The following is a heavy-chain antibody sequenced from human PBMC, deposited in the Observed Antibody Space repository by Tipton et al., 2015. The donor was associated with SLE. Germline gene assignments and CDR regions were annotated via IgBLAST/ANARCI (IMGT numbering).Heavy chain of an antibody. CDR2: INHSGST. D-gene: IGHD6-19*01. J-gene: IGHJ4*02. Sequence: TLSLTCAVYGGSFSGYYWSWIRQPPGKGLEWIGEINHSGSTNYNPSLKSRVTISVDTSKNQFSLKLSSVTAADTAVYYCARGGPLYSSDWFFDYWGQGTLVTVSS. CDR1: GGSFSGYY. V-gene: IGHV4-34*01. CDR3: ARGGPLYSSDWFFDY.